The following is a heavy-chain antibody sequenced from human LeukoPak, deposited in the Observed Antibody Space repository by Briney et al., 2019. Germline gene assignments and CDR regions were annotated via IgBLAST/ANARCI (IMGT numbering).Heavy chain of an antibody. Sequence: PSETLSLTCSVSGGSISNYYWTWIRQPPGKGLEWIGYIYYSGSTNYNPSLKSRVTISVDTSKNQFSLKLSSVTAADTAVYYCARDRGVIDYWGQGTLVTVSS. D-gene: IGHD3-10*01. V-gene: IGHV4-59*01. CDR2: IYYSGST. J-gene: IGHJ4*02. CDR3: ARDRGVIDY. CDR1: GGSISNYY.